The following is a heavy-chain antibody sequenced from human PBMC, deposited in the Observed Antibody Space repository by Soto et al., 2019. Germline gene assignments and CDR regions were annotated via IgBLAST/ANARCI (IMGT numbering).Heavy chain of an antibody. V-gene: IGHV3-48*03. Sequence: EVQLVESGGGLAQPGGSLRLSCSGSGFTFSNYEMSWVRQAPGKGLEWVSSVSPDGSAVFYADSVKGRFTISRDNAKSSLYLRMNSLRAEDTAVYYCVSLWGRQLWLPPPWGQGTLVTVSS. CDR3: VSLWGRQLWLPPP. CDR2: VSPDGSAV. J-gene: IGHJ5*02. D-gene: IGHD5-18*01. CDR1: GFTFSNYE.